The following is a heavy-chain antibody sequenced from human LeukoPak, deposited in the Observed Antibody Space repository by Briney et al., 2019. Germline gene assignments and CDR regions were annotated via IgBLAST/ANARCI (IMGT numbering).Heavy chain of an antibody. CDR1: GGSISSSSYY. Sequence: KPSETLSLTCTVSGGSISSSSYYWGWIRQPPGKGLEWIGSIYYSGSTYYNPSLKSRVTISVDTSKNQFSLKLSSVTAADTAVYYCARVTLWFGELLSPNWFDPWGQGTLVTVSS. J-gene: IGHJ5*02. CDR3: ARVTLWFGELLSPNWFDP. D-gene: IGHD3-10*01. V-gene: IGHV4-39*01. CDR2: IYYSGST.